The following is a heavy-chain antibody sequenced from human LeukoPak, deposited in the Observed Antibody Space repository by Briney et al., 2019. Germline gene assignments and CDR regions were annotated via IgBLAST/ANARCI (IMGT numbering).Heavy chain of an antibody. J-gene: IGHJ4*02. CDR2: IYYSGTT. Sequence: SETLSLTCTVSGGSLSGYYWSWIRQPPGKGLEWIGYIYYSGTTNFNPSLKSRVTISVDTSKNQFSLKLSSVTAADSAVYYCARFRWLHPFDYWGQGTLVTVSS. V-gene: IGHV4-59*01. D-gene: IGHD5-24*01. CDR3: ARFRWLHPFDY. CDR1: GGSLSGYY.